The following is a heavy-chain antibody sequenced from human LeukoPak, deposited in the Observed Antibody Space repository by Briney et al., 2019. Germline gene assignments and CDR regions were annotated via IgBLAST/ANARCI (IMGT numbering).Heavy chain of an antibody. Sequence: PGGSLRLSCAASAFTVSSNYMSWVRQAPGKGLEWVSVIYSGGSTYYADSVKGRFTISRDNSKNTLYLQMNSLRAEDTAVYYCARDRRYYYDSSGYYDYWGQGTLVTVSS. V-gene: IGHV3-53*01. J-gene: IGHJ4*02. D-gene: IGHD3-22*01. CDR3: ARDRRYYYDSSGYYDY. CDR1: AFTVSSNY. CDR2: IYSGGST.